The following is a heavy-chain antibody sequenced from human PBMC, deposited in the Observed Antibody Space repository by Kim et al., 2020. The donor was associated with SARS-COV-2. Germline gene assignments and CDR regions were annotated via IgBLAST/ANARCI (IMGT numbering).Heavy chain of an antibody. CDR2: IYYSGST. D-gene: IGHD3-16*01. CDR3: ARDVFLAPGRGGVGGVGY. J-gene: IGHJ4*02. CDR1: GGSISSSSYY. Sequence: SETLSLTCTVSGGSISSSSYYWGWIRQPPGKGLEWIGSIYYSGSTYYNPSLKSRVTISVDTSKNQFSLKLSSVTAADTAVYYCARDVFLAPGRGGVGGVGYWGQGTLVTVSS. V-gene: IGHV4-39*07.